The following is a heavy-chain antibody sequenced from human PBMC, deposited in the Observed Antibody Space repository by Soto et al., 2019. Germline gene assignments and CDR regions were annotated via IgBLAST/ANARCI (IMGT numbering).Heavy chain of an antibody. D-gene: IGHD3-16*02. Sequence: SETLSLTCTVSGGSISSGGYYWSWIRQHPGKGLEWIGYIYYSGSTYYNPSLKSRVTISVDTSKNQFSLKLSSVTAAATAVYYCVRILDGRLRLGELSLPSFDYWGQGTLVTAPQ. J-gene: IGHJ4*02. CDR1: GGSISSGGYY. CDR2: IYYSGST. V-gene: IGHV4-31*03. CDR3: VRILDGRLRLGELSLPSFDY.